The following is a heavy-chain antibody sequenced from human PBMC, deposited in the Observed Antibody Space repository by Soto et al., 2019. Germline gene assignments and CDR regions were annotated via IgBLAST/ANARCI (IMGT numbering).Heavy chain of an antibody. CDR3: AAYTVRYCSGGSCYRDAFDI. D-gene: IGHD2-15*01. CDR2: IVVGSGNT. CDR1: GFTFTSSA. V-gene: IGHV1-58*02. Sequence: VKVSCKASGFTFTSSAMQWVRQARGQRLEWIGWIVVGSGNTNYAQKFQERVTITRDMSTSTAYMELSSLRSEDTAVYYCAAYTVRYCSGGSCYRDAFDIWGQGTMVTVSS. J-gene: IGHJ3*02.